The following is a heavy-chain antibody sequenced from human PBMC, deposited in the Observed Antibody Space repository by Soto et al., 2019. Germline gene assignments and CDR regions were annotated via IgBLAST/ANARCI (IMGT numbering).Heavy chain of an antibody. CDR2: IYYSGST. J-gene: IGHJ3*02. Sequence: ASETLSLTCTVSGGSISSSSYYWGWIRQPPGKGLEWIGSIYYSGSTYYNPSLKSRVTISVDTSKNQFSLKLSSVTAADTAVYYCARPRYDILTGPYQDHDAFDIWGQGTMVTVSS. CDR1: GGSISSSSYY. CDR3: ARPRYDILTGPYQDHDAFDI. D-gene: IGHD3-9*01. V-gene: IGHV4-39*01.